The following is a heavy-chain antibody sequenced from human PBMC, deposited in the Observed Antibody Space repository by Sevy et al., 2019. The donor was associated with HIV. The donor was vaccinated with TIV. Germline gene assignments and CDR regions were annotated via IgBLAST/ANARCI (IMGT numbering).Heavy chain of an antibody. CDR3: TLWKGGQSIFDY. J-gene: IGHJ4*02. D-gene: IGHD1-1*01. V-gene: IGHV3-49*04. CDR1: GFTFGDYA. Sequence: GGSLRLSCTTSGFTFGDYAMSWVRQAPGKGLEWVAFLKSKAYGGTLDDAASVKGRLTILRDDSKRIAHLQMNDLKTDVTAIYYCTLWKGGQSIFDYWGQGALVTVSS. CDR2: LKSKAYGGTL.